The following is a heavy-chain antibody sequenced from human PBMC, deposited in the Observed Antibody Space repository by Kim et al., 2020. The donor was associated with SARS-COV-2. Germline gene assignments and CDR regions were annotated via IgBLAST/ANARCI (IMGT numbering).Heavy chain of an antibody. CDR1: GYTFTSYG. D-gene: IGHD6-19*01. Sequence: ASVKVSCKASGYTFTSYGISWVRQAAGQGLEWMGWISAYNGNTNYAQKLQGRVTMTTDTSTSTAYMELRSLRSDDTAVYYCARDRAVAEGGIWFDPWGQGTLVTVSS. CDR2: ISAYNGNT. J-gene: IGHJ5*02. CDR3: ARDRAVAEGGIWFDP. V-gene: IGHV1-18*01.